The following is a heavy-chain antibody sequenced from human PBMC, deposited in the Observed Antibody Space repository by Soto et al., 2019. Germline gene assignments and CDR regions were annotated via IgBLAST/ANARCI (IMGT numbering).Heavy chain of an antibody. D-gene: IGHD2-15*01. J-gene: IGHJ4*02. V-gene: IGHV4-39*01. CDR3: ASYIVVVVAVSY. Sequence: SETLSLTCTVSGGSISSSSYYWGWIRQPPGKGLEWIGSIYYSGSTYYNPSLKSRVTISVDTSKNQFSLKLSSVTAADTAVYYCASYIVVVVAVSYWGQGTLVTVSS. CDR2: IYYSGST. CDR1: GGSISSSSYY.